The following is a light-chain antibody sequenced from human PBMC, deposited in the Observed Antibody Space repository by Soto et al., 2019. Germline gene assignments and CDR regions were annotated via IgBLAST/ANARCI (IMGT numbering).Light chain of an antibody. Sequence: QSVLTQPPSASGTPGQRVTISCSGGSSNIGSLSVDWYQHLPGTAPKLLIYSDYQRPSGVPDRFSGSKSGTSASLAISGLQSEDDADYYCAAWNGTLNGLYVFGTGTKLTVL. CDR3: AAWNGTLNGLYV. J-gene: IGLJ1*01. CDR2: SDY. V-gene: IGLV1-44*01. CDR1: SSNIGSLS.